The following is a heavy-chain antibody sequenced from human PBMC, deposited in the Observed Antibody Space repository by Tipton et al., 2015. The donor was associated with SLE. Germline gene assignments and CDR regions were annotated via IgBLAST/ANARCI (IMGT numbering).Heavy chain of an antibody. CDR3: ARFSSGFDY. CDR2: ISYEGSKK. CDR1: GFMFSRYG. D-gene: IGHD6-25*01. Sequence: QLVQSGGGVVQPGRSLRLSCAASGFMFSRYGMHWVRQAPGKGLEWVAVISYEGSKKYYADSVKGRFTISRDNSENTLYLQMNSLRAEDTAVYYCARFSSGFDYWGQGTLVTVSS. J-gene: IGHJ4*02. V-gene: IGHV3-30*03.